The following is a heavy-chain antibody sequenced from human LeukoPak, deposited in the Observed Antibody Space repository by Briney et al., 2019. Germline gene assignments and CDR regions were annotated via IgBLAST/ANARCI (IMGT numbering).Heavy chain of an antibody. D-gene: IGHD6-13*01. Sequence: GGSLRLSCAASGFTLDDYAMHWVRQAPGKGLEWVSGISWNSGSIGYADSVKGRFTISRDNAKNSLYLQMNSLRAEDTALYYCAKDIGVGYSSSWSWDYWGQGTLVTVSS. CDR3: AKDIGVGYSSSWSWDY. CDR2: ISWNSGSI. V-gene: IGHV3-9*01. J-gene: IGHJ4*02. CDR1: GFTLDDYA.